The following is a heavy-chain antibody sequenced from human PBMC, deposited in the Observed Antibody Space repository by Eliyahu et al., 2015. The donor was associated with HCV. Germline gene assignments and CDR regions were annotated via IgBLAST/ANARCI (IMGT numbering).Heavy chain of an antibody. D-gene: IGHD2-21*02. J-gene: IGHJ5*02. CDR2: IWYDGSNK. CDR3: VRQEVTARRDWFDP. CDR1: GFTFXTYG. V-gene: IGHV3-33*01. Sequence: QVQLVESGGGVVQPGRSLRXXCAXSGFTFXTYGMHWVXXAPGKGLEWVAVIWYDGSNKYXADSVKGRFTISRDNSKNTLYLQMNSLRAEDTAVYYCVRQEVTARRDWFDPWGQGTLVTVSS.